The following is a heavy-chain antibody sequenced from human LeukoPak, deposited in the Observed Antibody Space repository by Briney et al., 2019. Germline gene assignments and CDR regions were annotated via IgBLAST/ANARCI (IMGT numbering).Heavy chain of an antibody. CDR3: ARLRVRGPPDY. CDR2: IYTSGST. J-gene: IGHJ4*02. Sequence: SETLSLTCTVSGGSISSGSYYWSWIRQPAGKGLEWIGRIYTSGSTNYNPSLKSRVTISVDTSKNQFSLKLSSVTAADTAVYYCARLRVRGPPDYWGQGTLVTVSS. D-gene: IGHD3-10*01. V-gene: IGHV4-61*02. CDR1: GGSISSGSYY.